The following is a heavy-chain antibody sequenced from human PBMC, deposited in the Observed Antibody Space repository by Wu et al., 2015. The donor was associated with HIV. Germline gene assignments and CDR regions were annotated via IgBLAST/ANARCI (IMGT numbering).Heavy chain of an antibody. J-gene: IGHJ4*02. CDR1: GDTFSTST. CDR2: IIPIFGKP. D-gene: IGHD1-14*01. V-gene: IGHV1-69*12. CDR3: TRSRFAGSTDTWYSFDK. Sequence: QVHLVQSGAEVKKPRSSVKVSCKASGDTFSTSTFTWVRQTPGQGLQWMGGIIPIFGKPNYARRFQGKVTITADESTNTVYMELRSLKSEDTAVYFCTRSRFAGSTDTWYSFDKWGQGTLVIVSS.